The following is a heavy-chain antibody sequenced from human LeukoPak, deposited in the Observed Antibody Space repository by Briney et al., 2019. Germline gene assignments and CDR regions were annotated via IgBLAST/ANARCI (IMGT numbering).Heavy chain of an antibody. CDR2: IYYSGST. CDR1: GGSISSGGYY. J-gene: IGHJ5*02. V-gene: IGHV4-31*03. Sequence: SETLSPACTVSGGSISSGGYYWSWIRQHPGKGLEWIGYIYYSGSTYYNPSLKSRVTISVDTSKNQFSLKLSSVTAADTAVYYCARDRAYCGGDLGCWFDPWGQGTLVTVSS. CDR3: ARDRAYCGGDLGCWFDP. D-gene: IGHD2-21*02.